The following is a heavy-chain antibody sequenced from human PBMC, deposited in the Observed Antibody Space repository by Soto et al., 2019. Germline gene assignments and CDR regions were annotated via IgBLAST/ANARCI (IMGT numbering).Heavy chain of an antibody. J-gene: IGHJ6*03. CDR3: AREEVVEQQLVLSDYYYMDV. CDR2: IYSGGST. Sequence: GGSLRLSCAASGFTVSSNYMSWVRQAPGKGLEWVSVIYSGGSTYYADSVKGRFTISRDNSKNTLYLQMNSLRAEDTAVYYCAREEVVEQQLVLSDYYYMDVWGKGTTVTVSS. CDR1: GFTVSSNY. D-gene: IGHD6-13*01. V-gene: IGHV3-66*01.